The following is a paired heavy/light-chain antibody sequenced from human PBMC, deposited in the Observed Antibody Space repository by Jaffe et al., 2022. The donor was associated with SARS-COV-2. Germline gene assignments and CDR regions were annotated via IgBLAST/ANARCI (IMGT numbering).Light chain of an antibody. V-gene: IGKV1-39*01. CDR2: AAS. J-gene: IGKJ4*01. CDR3: QQSYITPLT. CDR1: QSISSS. Sequence: DIQMTQSPSSLSASIGDRVTITCRASQSISSSLNWYQQKPGKAPKLLIHAASSLQSGVPSRFSGSGSGTDFTLNINTLQTEDSATYYCQQSYITPLTFGGGTKVQIK.
Heavy chain of an antibody. CDR2: IYYSGTT. Sequence: QLQLQESGPGLVKPSETLSLTCTVSGGSIRSSRDYWGWIRQPPGKRLEWLGSIYYSGTTYYSPSFKGRVTMFVDTSKNQISLDLTSLTAADTAVYYCARHSDSGRYLAYYGMDVWGQGTTVTVSS. D-gene: IGHD3-10*01. CDR1: GGSIRSSRDY. V-gene: IGHV4-39*01. J-gene: IGHJ6*02. CDR3: ARHSDSGRYLAYYGMDV.